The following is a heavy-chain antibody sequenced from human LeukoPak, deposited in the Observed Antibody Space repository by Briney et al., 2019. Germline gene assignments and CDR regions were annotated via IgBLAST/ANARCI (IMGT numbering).Heavy chain of an antibody. Sequence: GASVKVSCKASGYTFTSYDINWVRQATGRGLEWMGWMNPNSGNTGYAQKFQGRVTMTRNTSISTAYMELSSLRSEDTAVYYCARNPVRWFGELVYYYYGMDVWGQGTTVTVSS. D-gene: IGHD3-10*01. CDR2: MNPNSGNT. V-gene: IGHV1-8*01. J-gene: IGHJ6*02. CDR3: ARNPVRWFGELVYYYYGMDV. CDR1: GYTFTSYD.